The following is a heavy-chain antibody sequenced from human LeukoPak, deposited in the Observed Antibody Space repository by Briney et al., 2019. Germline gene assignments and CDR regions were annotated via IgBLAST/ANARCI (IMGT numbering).Heavy chain of an antibody. CDR3: ARGRYYYDSSGYYYDNWFDP. CDR1: GGSISGYY. D-gene: IGHD3-22*01. Sequence: PSETLSLTCTVAGGSISGYYWSWIRQPPAKGLEYIGFLFYGGTTKYSPSLKSRATISVDTSKNQFSLTLTSVTAADTALYYCARGRYYYDSSGYYYDNWFDPWGQGTLVTVSS. V-gene: IGHV4-59*01. J-gene: IGHJ5*02. CDR2: LFYGGTT.